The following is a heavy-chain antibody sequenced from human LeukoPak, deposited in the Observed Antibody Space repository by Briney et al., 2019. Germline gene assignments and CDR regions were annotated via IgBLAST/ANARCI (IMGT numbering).Heavy chain of an antibody. Sequence: SETLSLTCPVSGASINGYYWKWIRQAPGKGLEWIGYIHYRGSTNYNPSLRTQATSSVNTSENHFFLKLSSVTAADTAVYYCAAEFDNEQWLDWDYWGRGTLVTVSS. CDR1: GASINGYY. CDR3: AAEFDNEQWLDWDY. D-gene: IGHD6-19*01. CDR2: IHYRGST. V-gene: IGHV4-59*01. J-gene: IGHJ4*02.